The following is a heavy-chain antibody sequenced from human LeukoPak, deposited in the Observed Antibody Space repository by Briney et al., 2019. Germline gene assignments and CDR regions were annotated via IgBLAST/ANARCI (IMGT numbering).Heavy chain of an antibody. CDR2: ISAYNGNT. V-gene: IGHV1-18*01. J-gene: IGHJ4*02. CDR3: ARVGLIQLWGNSNDN. CDR1: GYTSTSYG. D-gene: IGHD5-18*01. Sequence: GASVKVSCKASGYTSTSYGISWVRQAPGQGLEWMGWISAYNGNTNYAQKLQGRVTMTTDTSTSTAYMELRSLRSDDTAVYYCARVGLIQLWGNSNDNWGQGTLVTVSS.